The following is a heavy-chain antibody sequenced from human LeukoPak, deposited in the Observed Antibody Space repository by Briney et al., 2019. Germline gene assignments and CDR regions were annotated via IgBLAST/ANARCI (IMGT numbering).Heavy chain of an antibody. Sequence: ASVKVSCKASGYTFTGYYMHWVRQAPGQGLEWMGWINPESGGTNYAQKFQGRVTMTRDTSISTAYMELTSLRSDDTAVYYCARLSVIVEAWSPIDYWGQGTRVTVSS. CDR2: INPESGGT. CDR1: GYTFTGYY. CDR3: ARLSVIVEAWSPIDY. J-gene: IGHJ4*02. V-gene: IGHV1-2*02. D-gene: IGHD2-21*01.